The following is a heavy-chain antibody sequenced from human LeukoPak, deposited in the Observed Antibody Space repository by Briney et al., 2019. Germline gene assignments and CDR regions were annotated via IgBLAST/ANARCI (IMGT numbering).Heavy chain of an antibody. CDR1: GFNFNTYN. CDR3: ARGNWNDEGFFDF. CDR2: ISDRSDYI. D-gene: IGHD1-1*01. V-gene: IGHV3-21*01. J-gene: IGHJ4*02. Sequence: GGSLRLSCAASGFNFNTYNMNWVRQAPGKGLEWVSSISDRSDYIYYSESLRGRFSISWDNANNSLYLLMNSLRAEDTAIYYCARGNWNDEGFFDFWGQGILVTVSS.